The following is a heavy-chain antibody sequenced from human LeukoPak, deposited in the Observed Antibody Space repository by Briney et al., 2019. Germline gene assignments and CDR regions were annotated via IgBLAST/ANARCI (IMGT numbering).Heavy chain of an antibody. J-gene: IGHJ4*02. Sequence: ASVKVSCKTSGYTFTGYYMHWVRQAPGQGLEWMGWINPNSGGTNYAQKFQGRVTLTRDTSISTAYMELSRLRFDDTAVYYCARDSSGVLWFGEGYSFDYWGQGTLVTVSS. CDR1: GYTFTGYY. CDR3: ARDSSGVLWFGEGYSFDY. V-gene: IGHV1-2*02. D-gene: IGHD3-10*01. CDR2: INPNSGGT.